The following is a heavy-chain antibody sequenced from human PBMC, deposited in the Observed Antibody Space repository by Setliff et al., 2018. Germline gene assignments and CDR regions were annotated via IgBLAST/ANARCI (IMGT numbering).Heavy chain of an antibody. D-gene: IGHD5-18*01. CDR3: ATSVSWIQLVLYPQGHPEPFDY. CDR2: FDPEDGET. V-gene: IGHV1-24*01. J-gene: IGHJ4*02. Sequence: GASVKVSCKVSGYTLTELSMHWVRQAPGKGLEWMGGFDPEDGETIYAQKFQGRVTMTEDTSTDTAYMELSNLRSEDTAVYYCATSVSWIQLVLYPQGHPEPFDYWGQGTLVTVSS. CDR1: GYTLTELS.